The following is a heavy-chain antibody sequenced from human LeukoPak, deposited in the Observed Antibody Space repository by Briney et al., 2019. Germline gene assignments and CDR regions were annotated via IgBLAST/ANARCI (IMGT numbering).Heavy chain of an antibody. J-gene: IGHJ6*03. CDR2: IYHSGTT. D-gene: IGHD4-11*01. CDR3: ARDDYSNYDGDYYYYYNEG. CDR1: GGSVSRGSYY. Sequence: SETLSLTCTVSGGSVSRGSYYWSWIRQPPGKGLEWIGYIYHSGTTTYNPSLKSRVTISIDTSKNQFSLKLRSVIAADTAVYFCARDDYSNYDGDYYYYYNEGWGKGTTVTV. V-gene: IGHV4-61*01.